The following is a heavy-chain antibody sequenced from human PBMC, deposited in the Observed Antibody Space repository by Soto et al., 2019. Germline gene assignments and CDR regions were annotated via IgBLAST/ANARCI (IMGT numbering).Heavy chain of an antibody. V-gene: IGHV3-48*04. J-gene: IGHJ6*02. CDR1: GFTFSSYW. Sequence: GGSLRLSCAASGFTFSSYWMHWVRQAPGKGLECVSYISSSGSTIYYADSVKGRFTISRDNAKNSLYLQMNSLRAEDTAVYYCARGVCSSTSCYGASGYGMDVWGQGTTVTVSS. CDR2: ISSSGSTI. D-gene: IGHD2-2*01. CDR3: ARGVCSSTSCYGASGYGMDV.